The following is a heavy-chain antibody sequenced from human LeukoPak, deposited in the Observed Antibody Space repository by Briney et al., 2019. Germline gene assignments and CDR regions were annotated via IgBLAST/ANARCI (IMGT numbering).Heavy chain of an antibody. Sequence: ASVKVSCKASGGTFRGYAISWVRQAPGQGLEWMGRIIPVFGTANYAQKFQVRLTITTDDSTSTAYMDLSSLRSEDTAVYYCARTDLELGDFDYWGQGTLVTVSS. CDR3: ARTDLELGDFDY. D-gene: IGHD1-7*01. CDR1: GGTFRGYA. J-gene: IGHJ4*02. V-gene: IGHV1-69*05. CDR2: IIPVFGTA.